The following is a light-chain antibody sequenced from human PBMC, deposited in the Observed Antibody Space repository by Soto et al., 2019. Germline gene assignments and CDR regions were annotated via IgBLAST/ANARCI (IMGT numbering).Light chain of an antibody. CDR2: DAS. Sequence: EIVLTQSPATLSLSPGERATLSCRASQSVSNFLVWYQQKPGQAPRLLIYDASNRATGIPARFSGSGSGTDFTLTISGLEPEDFAVYYCQQRSGWLSFGGGTKVEIK. V-gene: IGKV3-11*01. CDR3: QQRSGWLS. J-gene: IGKJ4*01. CDR1: QSVSNF.